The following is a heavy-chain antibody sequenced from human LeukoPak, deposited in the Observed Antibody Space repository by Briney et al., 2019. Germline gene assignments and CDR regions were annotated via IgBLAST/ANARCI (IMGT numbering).Heavy chain of an antibody. V-gene: IGHV4-39*07. Sequence: SETLSLTCTVSSGSISSNSYYWGWIRQPPEKGLEWIGSVYYSGSTYYNPSLKSRVTISEDTSNNQFSLKLSSVTAADTAVYYCARNGYYSIDYWGQGTLVTVSS. CDR1: SGSISSNSYY. D-gene: IGHD4-17*01. J-gene: IGHJ4*02. CDR3: ARNGYYSIDY. CDR2: VYYSGST.